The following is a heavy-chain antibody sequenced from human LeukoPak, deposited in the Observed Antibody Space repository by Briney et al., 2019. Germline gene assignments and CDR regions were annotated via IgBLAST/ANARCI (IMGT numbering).Heavy chain of an antibody. D-gene: IGHD2-15*01. CDR1: GGTFSSCA. V-gene: IGHV1-69*13. CDR2: IIPIFGTA. CDR3: ARDYKCSGGSCFVGWFDP. Sequence: SVKVSCKASGGTFSSCAISWVRQAPGQGLEWMGGIIPIFGTANYAQKFQGRVTITADESTSTAYMELSSLRSEDTAVYYCARDYKCSGGSCFVGWFDPWGQGTLVTVSS. J-gene: IGHJ5*02.